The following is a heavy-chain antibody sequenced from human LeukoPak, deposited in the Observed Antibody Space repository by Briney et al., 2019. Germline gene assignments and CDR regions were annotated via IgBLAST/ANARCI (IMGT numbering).Heavy chain of an antibody. CDR1: GYTFTSYG. CDR3: AREKVPITMVRGVILNWFDP. J-gene: IGHJ5*02. D-gene: IGHD3-10*01. Sequence: ASVKVSCKASGYTFTSYGISWVRQAPGQGLEWMGWISAYNGNTNYAQKLQGRVTMTTDTSTSTAYMELRSLRSDDTAVYYCAREKVPITMVRGVILNWFDPWGQGTLVTVSS. CDR2: ISAYNGNT. V-gene: IGHV1-18*01.